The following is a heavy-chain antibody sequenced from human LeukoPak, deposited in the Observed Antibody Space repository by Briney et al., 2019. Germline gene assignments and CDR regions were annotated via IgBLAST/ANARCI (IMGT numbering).Heavy chain of an antibody. Sequence: SETLSLTCTVSGGSISSYYWSWIRQPAGKGLEWIGRIYTSGSTNYNPSLKSRVTMSVDTSKNQFSLKLSSVTAADTAVYYCARGRQPGIAVAGIDYFDYWGQGTLVTVSS. CDR2: IYTSGST. CDR1: GGSISSYY. D-gene: IGHD6-19*01. J-gene: IGHJ4*02. CDR3: ARGRQPGIAVAGIDYFDY. V-gene: IGHV4-4*07.